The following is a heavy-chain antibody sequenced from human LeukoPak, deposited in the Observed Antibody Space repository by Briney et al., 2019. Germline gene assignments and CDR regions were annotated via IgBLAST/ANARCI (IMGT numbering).Heavy chain of an antibody. V-gene: IGHV4-39*07. CDR1: GGSISSSSYY. D-gene: IGHD6-13*01. CDR3: ATLAAAGRFDY. CDR2: IYDSGST. J-gene: IGHJ4*02. Sequence: SETLSLTCTVSGGSISSSSYYWGWIRQPQGKGLEWIESIYDSGSTYYNPSLKSRVTISVDRSKTQFSLRLSSVTAADTAVYYCATLAAAGRFDYWGQGTLVTVSS.